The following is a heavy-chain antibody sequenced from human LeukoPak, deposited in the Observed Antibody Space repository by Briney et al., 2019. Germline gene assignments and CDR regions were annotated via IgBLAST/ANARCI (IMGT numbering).Heavy chain of an antibody. Sequence: QPGGSLRLSCAVSGFSFTNFWMSWVRQAPGRGLEWVANIHPEGNEKYHVESVKGRFTISRDNTKNLLFLQMNGLRVEDTAVYYSARGDAFSGDHWGQGTLVTVSS. J-gene: IGHJ4*02. CDR2: IHPEGNEK. CDR3: ARGDAFSGDH. V-gene: IGHV3-7*04. CDR1: GFSFTNFW.